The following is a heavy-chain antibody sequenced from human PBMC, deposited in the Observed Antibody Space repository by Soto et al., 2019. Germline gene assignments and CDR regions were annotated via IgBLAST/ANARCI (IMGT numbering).Heavy chain of an antibody. CDR2: MNPNSGNT. CDR1: GYTFTSYD. CDR3: GRGRSGQIVVFY. Sequence: ASVTVSCKASGYTFTSYDINWVRQATGQGLEWMGWMNPNSGNTGYAQKFQGRVTMTRNTSISTAYMELSSLRSEDTAVYYCGRGRSGQIVVFYWGQGTPVTVSS. J-gene: IGHJ4*02. D-gene: IGHD1-26*01. V-gene: IGHV1-8*01.